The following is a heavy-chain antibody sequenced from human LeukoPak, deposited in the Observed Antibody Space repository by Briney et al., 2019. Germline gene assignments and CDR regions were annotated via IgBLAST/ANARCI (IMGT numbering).Heavy chain of an antibody. Sequence: SETLSLTCTVSGGSISSSSYYWGWIRQPPGKGLEWIGSIYYSGSTYYNPSLKSRVTISVDTSKNQFSLKLSSVTAADTAVYYCARLPVRPKVAAFDIWGQGTMVTVSS. CDR1: GGSISSSSYY. CDR2: IYYSGST. D-gene: IGHD3-10*02. J-gene: IGHJ3*02. CDR3: ARLPVRPKVAAFDI. V-gene: IGHV4-39*01.